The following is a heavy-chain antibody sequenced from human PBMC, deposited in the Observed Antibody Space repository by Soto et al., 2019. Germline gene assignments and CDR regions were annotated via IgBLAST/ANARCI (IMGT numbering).Heavy chain of an antibody. CDR2: IWYDGSNK. V-gene: IGHV3-33*01. D-gene: IGHD3-16*02. CDR1: GFTFSSYG. J-gene: IGHJ6*02. CDR3: ARDNRGYTFFYYYYGMDV. Sequence: GGSLRLSCAASGFTFSSYGMHWVRQAPGKGLEWVAVIWYDGSNKYYADSVKGRFTISRDNSKNTLYLQMNSLRAEDTAVYYCARDNRGYTFFYYYYGMDVWGQGTTVTVSS.